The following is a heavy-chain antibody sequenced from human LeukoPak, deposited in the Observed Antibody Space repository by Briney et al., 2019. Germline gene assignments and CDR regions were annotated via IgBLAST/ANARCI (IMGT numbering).Heavy chain of an antibody. Sequence: GGSLRLSCTASGFTFSDYYMSWIRQTPGKGLEWVSYISSSSDTIYYADSVKGRFTISRDNAKNSLYLQMNSLRAEDTAVYYCASVLWFGGIFFDYWGQGTQVIVSS. CDR3: ASVLWFGGIFFDY. V-gene: IGHV3-11*01. CDR1: GFTFSDYY. J-gene: IGHJ4*02. CDR2: ISSSSDTI. D-gene: IGHD3-10*01.